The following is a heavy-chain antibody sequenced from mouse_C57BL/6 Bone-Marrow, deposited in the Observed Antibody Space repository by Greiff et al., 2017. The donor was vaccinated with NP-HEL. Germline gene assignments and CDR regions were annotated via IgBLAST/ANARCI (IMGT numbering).Heavy chain of an antibody. CDR2: IYPRSGNT. CDR1: GYTFTSYG. CDR3: ARDSIYYYGSSYDMDY. D-gene: IGHD1-1*01. J-gene: IGHJ4*01. Sequence: QVQLQQSGAELARPGASVKLSCKASGYTFTSYGISWVKQRTGQGLEWIGEIYPRSGNTYYNEKFKGKATLTADKSSSTAYMELRSVTSDDSAVYFCARDSIYYYGSSYDMDYWGQGTSVTVSS. V-gene: IGHV1-81*01.